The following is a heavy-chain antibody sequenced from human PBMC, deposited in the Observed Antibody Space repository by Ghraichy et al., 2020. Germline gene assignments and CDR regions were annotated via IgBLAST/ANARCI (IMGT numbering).Heavy chain of an antibody. CDR3: AKRSAYNSGWFDH. CDR2: VSGSGGII. J-gene: IGHJ5*02. D-gene: IGHD1-1*01. CDR1: GFTFSSHA. Sequence: GGSLRLSCAASGFTFSSHAMTWVRQAPGKGLEWVASVSGSGGIIYYAESVKGRFTISRDNSKNTVYLHMESLRAEDTAIYYCAKRSAYNSGWFDHWGQGILVTVSS. V-gene: IGHV3-23*01.